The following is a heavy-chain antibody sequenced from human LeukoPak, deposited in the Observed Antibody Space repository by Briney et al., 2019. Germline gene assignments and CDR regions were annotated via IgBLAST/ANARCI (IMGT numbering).Heavy chain of an antibody. CDR3: AGDQGRGLRYFDWLKDPGYGMDV. V-gene: IGHV3-21*01. J-gene: IGHJ6*02. D-gene: IGHD3-9*01. Sequence: GGSLRLSCAASGFTFSSYSMNWVRQAPGKGLEWVSSISSSSSYIYYADSVKGRFTISRDNAKNSLYLQMNSLRAEDTAVYYCAGDQGRGLRYFDWLKDPGYGMDVWGQGTTVTVSS. CDR2: ISSSSSYI. CDR1: GFTFSSYS.